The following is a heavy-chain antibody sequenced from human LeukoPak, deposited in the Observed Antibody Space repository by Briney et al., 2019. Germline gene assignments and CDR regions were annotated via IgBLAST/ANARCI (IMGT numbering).Heavy chain of an antibody. D-gene: IGHD5-24*01. J-gene: IGHJ4*02. CDR2: SRDKANDYTT. CDR3: ARDVGGMATEYYPDS. V-gene: IGHV3-72*01. Sequence: PGGSLRLSCAASGFTLSDHYIDWVRQAPGKGLEWVGRSRDKANDYTTKYAASVRGRFTISRDDSKNSLCLQMNSLRTEDTAVYFCARDVGGMATEYYPDSWGQGTLVTVSS. CDR1: GFTLSDHY.